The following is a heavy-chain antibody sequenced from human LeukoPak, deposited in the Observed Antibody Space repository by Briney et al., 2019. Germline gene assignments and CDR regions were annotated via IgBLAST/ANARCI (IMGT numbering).Heavy chain of an antibody. CDR3: ARAGYCSSTSCYSVSGNWFDP. D-gene: IGHD2-2*02. V-gene: IGHV3-21*01. J-gene: IGHJ5*02. CDR2: ISSSSSYI. Sequence: PGGSLRLSCAASGFTFSSYSMNWVRQAPGKGLEWVSSISSSSSYIYYADSVKGRFTISRDNAKNSLYLQMNGLRAEDTAVYYCARAGYCSSTSCYSVSGNWFDPWGQGTLVTVSS. CDR1: GFTFSSYS.